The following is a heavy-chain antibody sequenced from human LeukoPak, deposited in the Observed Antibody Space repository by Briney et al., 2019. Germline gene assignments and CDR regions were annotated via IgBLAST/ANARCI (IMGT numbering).Heavy chain of an antibody. V-gene: IGHV3-7*01. J-gene: IGHJ4*02. CDR1: GFTFSSYW. CDR3: ARYTNGLDS. CDR2: INQDGSNI. Sequence: GGSLRLSCIVSGFTFSSYWMTWFRQAPGKGLEWVANINQDGSNIFYVDSVKGRFTISRDNAKNSLYLQMNSLRAEDTAVYFCARYTNGLDSWGQGTLVTVSS. D-gene: IGHD2-8*01.